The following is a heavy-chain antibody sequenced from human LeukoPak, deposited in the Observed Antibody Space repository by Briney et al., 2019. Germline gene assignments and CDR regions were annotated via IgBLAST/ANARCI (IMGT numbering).Heavy chain of an antibody. Sequence: PGGSLRLSCAASGFTFSSNWMHRIRQVPGEGLVWVARINPDGSDTSYADSVKGRFTISRDNAKNTLYLQMNSLRVEDTALYYCTRDTFGARDYWGQGTLVTVSS. J-gene: IGHJ4*02. V-gene: IGHV3-74*01. D-gene: IGHD3-10*01. CDR2: INPDGSDT. CDR1: GFTFSSNW. CDR3: TRDTFGARDY.